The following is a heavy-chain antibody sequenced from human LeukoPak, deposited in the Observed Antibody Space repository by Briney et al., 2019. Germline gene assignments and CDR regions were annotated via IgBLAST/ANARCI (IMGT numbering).Heavy chain of an antibody. V-gene: IGHV3-53*01. J-gene: IGHJ4*02. CDR3: ARGVEPLAANTLAY. D-gene: IGHD1-14*01. CDR1: GFTVITND. CDR2: LYSGGNT. Sequence: GGSLRLSCAASGFTVITNDMTWVRQAPGKGLEGVSVLYSGGNTKYADSVQGRFTISRDNSKNTLYLEMNSLSPDDTAVYYCARGVEPLAANTLAYWGQGTLVTVSS.